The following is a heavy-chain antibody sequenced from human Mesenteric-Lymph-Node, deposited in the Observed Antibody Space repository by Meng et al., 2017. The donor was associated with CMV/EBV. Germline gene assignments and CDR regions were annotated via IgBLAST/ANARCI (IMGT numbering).Heavy chain of an antibody. Sequence: GSLRLSCAVYGGSFTDYYWSWIRQPPGKGLEWIGEINHSGSTNYNPSLKSRATISVDTSKNQFSLKLSSVTAADTAVYYCARHAGPLDIWGQGTMVTVSS. CDR2: INHSGST. J-gene: IGHJ3*02. V-gene: IGHV4-34*01. CDR1: GGSFTDYY. CDR3: ARHAGPLDI.